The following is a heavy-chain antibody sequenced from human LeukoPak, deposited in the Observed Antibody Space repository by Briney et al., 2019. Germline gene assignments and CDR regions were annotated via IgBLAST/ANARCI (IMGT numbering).Heavy chain of an antibody. Sequence: GGSLTLSCAASAFTVSNNYMSWVRQAPGKGLEWVSVIFSGGSTNYADSVKGRLTISRDNSKNTLYLQMNSLRAEGTAVYYWARGGATRYCTNGVCHYFDCWGQGTLVTVSS. V-gene: IGHV3-66*01. J-gene: IGHJ4*02. CDR1: AFTVSNNY. CDR3: ARGGATRYCTNGVCHYFDC. D-gene: IGHD2-8*01. CDR2: IFSGGST.